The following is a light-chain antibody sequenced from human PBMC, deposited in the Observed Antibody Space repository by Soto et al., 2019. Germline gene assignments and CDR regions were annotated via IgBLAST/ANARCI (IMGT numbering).Light chain of an antibody. V-gene: IGLV2-14*01. J-gene: IGLJ3*02. Sequence: QSALTQPASVSGSRGQSITISCTGTSTDTYHYKYVSWYQQHPGKAPKLIIYEVSSRPSGVSDRFSGSKSGNTASLTISGLQAEDEADYYFNSYTTGATKFGGGTKLTVL. CDR2: EVS. CDR3: NSYTTGATK. CDR1: STDTYHYKY.